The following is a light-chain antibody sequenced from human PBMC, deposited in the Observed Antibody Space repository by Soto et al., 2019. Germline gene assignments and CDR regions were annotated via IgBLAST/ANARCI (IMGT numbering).Light chain of an antibody. CDR3: QQYGSSPST. CDR2: DAS. J-gene: IGKJ5*01. V-gene: IGKV3-20*01. Sequence: EIVLTQSPGTLSLSPGERATLSCRASQSVSSSYLAWYQQKPGQAPRLLIYDASSRATGIPDRFSGTGSATDFTLTIIRLEPEDFAVYYCQQYGSSPSTFGQGTRLEI. CDR1: QSVSSSY.